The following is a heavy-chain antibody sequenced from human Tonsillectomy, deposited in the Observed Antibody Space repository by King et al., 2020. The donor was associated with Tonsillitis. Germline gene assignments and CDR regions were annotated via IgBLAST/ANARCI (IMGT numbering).Heavy chain of an antibody. D-gene: IGHD3-3*02. J-gene: IGHJ5*02. CDR1: GFTFSYYG. V-gene: IGHV3-30*18. CDR2: ISYDGSMK. Sequence: VQLVESGGGVVQPGRSLRLSCAASGFTFSYYGMHWVRQAPGKGLEWVAVISYDGSMKYYADSVKGRFTISRDNSKNTLYLQMNSLRSEDTAVYYCAKDQVHLAAWGQGTLVTVSS. CDR3: AKDQVHLAA.